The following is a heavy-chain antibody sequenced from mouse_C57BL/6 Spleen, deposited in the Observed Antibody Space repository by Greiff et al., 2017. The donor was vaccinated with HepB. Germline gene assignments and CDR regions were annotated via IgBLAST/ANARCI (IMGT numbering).Heavy chain of an antibody. J-gene: IGHJ2*01. D-gene: IGHD1-1*01. Sequence: QVQLQQSGAELVMPGASVKLSCKASGYTFTSYWMHWVKQRPGQGLEWIGEIDPSDSYTNYNQKFKRKSTLTVDKSSSTAYMQLSSLTSEDSAVYYCAIGVYYGSSYYFDYWGQGTTLTVSS. CDR1: GYTFTSYW. V-gene: IGHV1-69*01. CDR2: IDPSDSYT. CDR3: AIGVYYGSSYYFDY.